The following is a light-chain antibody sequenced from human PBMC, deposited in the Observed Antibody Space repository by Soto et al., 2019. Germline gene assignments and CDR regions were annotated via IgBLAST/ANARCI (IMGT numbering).Light chain of an antibody. J-gene: IGKJ1*01. CDR2: AAS. CDR3: QQYKSWRT. V-gene: IGKV3-15*01. CDR1: QSIDSK. Sequence: IVMTQSPATLSVSPGERATLSCSAGQSIDSKLAWYQQRPGQAPRLLIYAASTRATGIPARFSGSGSGTVFTLSISGLQSEDFGVYYCQQYKSWRTFGQGTNVEIK.